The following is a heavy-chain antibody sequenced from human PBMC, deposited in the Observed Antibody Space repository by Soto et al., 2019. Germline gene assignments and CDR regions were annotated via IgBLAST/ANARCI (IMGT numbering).Heavy chain of an antibody. V-gene: IGHV1-18*01. CDR2: ISAYNGNT. CDR1: GYTFTSYG. Sequence: QVQLVQSGAEVKRPGASVKVSCKASGYTFTSYGISWVRQAPGQGLEWMGWISAYNGNTNYAQKLQGRVTMTTDTPTSTAYMEPRSLRPDDTAVYYCARDLRDRQQLGDAFDIWGQGTMVTVSS. J-gene: IGHJ3*02. D-gene: IGHD6-13*01. CDR3: ARDLRDRQQLGDAFDI.